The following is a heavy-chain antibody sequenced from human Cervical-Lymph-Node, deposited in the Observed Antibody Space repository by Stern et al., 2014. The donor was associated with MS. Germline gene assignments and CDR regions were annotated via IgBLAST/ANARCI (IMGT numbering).Heavy chain of an antibody. D-gene: IGHD3-22*01. CDR3: ARGGYYDSSGYYRPFDS. CDR1: GGSMIGYY. V-gene: IGHV4-59*01. CDR2: IYYTGSP. Sequence: VQLVESGPGLVKPSETLSLTCTVSGGSMIGYYWSWIRQPPGKGLEWIGYIYYTGSPRYNPSLKSRVTISVDTSKNQFPLKLSSVTAADTAVFYCARGGYYDSSGYYRPFDSWGQGTLVTVSS. J-gene: IGHJ4*02.